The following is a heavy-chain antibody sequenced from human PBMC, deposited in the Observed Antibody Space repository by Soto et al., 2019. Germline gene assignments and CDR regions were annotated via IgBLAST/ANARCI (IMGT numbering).Heavy chain of an antibody. D-gene: IGHD6-25*01. CDR2: ISHTGTT. CDR3: ARLIRGAAAAFDS. V-gene: IGHV4-59*08. CDR1: GGSIDTYY. J-gene: IGHJ4*02. Sequence: QVQLQESGPGLVKPSETLSLTCTVSGGSIDTYYWSWIRQPPGRGLEYIGYISHTGTTDSNPSLNSRVTLAIDTSKHQFSLNLSSVTASDTASYYCARLIRGAAAAFDSWGQGSLVTVSS.